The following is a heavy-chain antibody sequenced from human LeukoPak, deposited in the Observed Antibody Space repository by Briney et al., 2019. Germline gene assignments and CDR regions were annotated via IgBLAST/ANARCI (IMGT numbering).Heavy chain of an antibody. J-gene: IGHJ5*02. CDR2: INTNTGNP. D-gene: IGHD5-24*01. CDR3: ARYGWLHRRDENRFDP. Sequence: GASVKVSCKASGYTFTSYAMNWVRQAPGQGLEWMGWINTNTGNPTYAQGFTGRFVFSLDTSVSTAYLQISSLKAEDTAVYYCARYGWLHRRDENRFDPWGQGTLVTVSS. CDR1: GYTFTSYA. V-gene: IGHV7-4-1*02.